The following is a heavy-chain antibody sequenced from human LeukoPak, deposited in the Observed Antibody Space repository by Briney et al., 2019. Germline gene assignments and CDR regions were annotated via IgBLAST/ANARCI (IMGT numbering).Heavy chain of an antibody. J-gene: IGHJ5*02. D-gene: IGHD3-10*01. Sequence: GGSLRLSCAASGFTFSSYAMSWARQAPGKGLEWVSAISGSGGSTYYADSVKGRFTISRDNSKNTLYLQMNSLTAEDTAVYYCAKDPSGQSGGNWFDPWGQGTLVTVSS. CDR1: GFTFSSYA. CDR2: ISGSGGST. V-gene: IGHV3-23*01. CDR3: AKDPSGQSGGNWFDP.